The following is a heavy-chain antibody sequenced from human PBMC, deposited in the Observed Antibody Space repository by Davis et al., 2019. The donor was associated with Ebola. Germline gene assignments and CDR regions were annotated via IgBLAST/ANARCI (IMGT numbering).Heavy chain of an antibody. J-gene: IGHJ4*02. D-gene: IGHD6-13*01. Sequence: AGSLRLSCAASGFTVSSNYMSWVRQAPGKGLEWVSVIYSGGSTYYAGSVKGRFIISRDNSRNTLYLQMRSLRADDTAIYYCAKMYPGGMEGSGSRYWGQGTLVTVSS. CDR3: AKMYPGGMEGSGSRY. CDR2: IYSGGST. CDR1: GFTVSSNY. V-gene: IGHV3-53*01.